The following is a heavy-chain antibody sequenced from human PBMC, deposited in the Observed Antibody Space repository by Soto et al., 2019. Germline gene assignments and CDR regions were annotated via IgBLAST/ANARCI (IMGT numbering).Heavy chain of an antibody. CDR2: IYHSGST. V-gene: IGHV4-30-2*01. J-gene: IGHJ6*02. D-gene: IGHD2-21*01. CDR1: GGSISSGGYS. CDR3: ASSPVGGATYYYYYYGMDV. Sequence: QLQLQESGSGLVKPSQILSLTCAVSGGSISSGGYSWSWIRQPPGKGLEWIGYIYHSGSTYYNPSLKSRVTISVDRSKNQFSLKLSSVTAADTAVYYCASSPVGGATYYYYYYGMDVWGQGTTVTVSS.